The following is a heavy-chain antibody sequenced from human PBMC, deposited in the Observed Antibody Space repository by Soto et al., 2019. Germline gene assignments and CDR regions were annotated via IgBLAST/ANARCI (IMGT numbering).Heavy chain of an antibody. J-gene: IGHJ4*02. CDR2: IYTSGST. V-gene: IGHV4-4*07. CDR3: ARQNVLVGATTFDY. CDR1: GGSISSYY. D-gene: IGHD1-26*01. Sequence: SETLSLTCTVSGGSISSYYWSWIRQPAGKGLEWIGRIYTSGSTNYNPSLKSRVTMSVDTSKNQFSLKLSSVTAADTAVYYCARQNVLVGATTFDYWGQGTLVTSPQ.